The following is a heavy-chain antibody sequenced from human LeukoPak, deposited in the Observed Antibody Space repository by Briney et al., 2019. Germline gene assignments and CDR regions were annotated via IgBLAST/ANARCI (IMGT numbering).Heavy chain of an antibody. D-gene: IGHD6-19*01. CDR2: IYYSGST. V-gene: IGHV4-39*07. J-gene: IGHJ3*02. Sequence: KPSETLSLTCTVSGGSISSSSYYWGWIRQPPGKGLEWIGTIYYSGSTNYNPSLKSRVTISVDTSKNQFSLKLSSVTAADTAVYYCATNGILAVAGIDHAFDTWGQGTMVTVSS. CDR3: ATNGILAVAGIDHAFDT. CDR1: GGSISSSSYY.